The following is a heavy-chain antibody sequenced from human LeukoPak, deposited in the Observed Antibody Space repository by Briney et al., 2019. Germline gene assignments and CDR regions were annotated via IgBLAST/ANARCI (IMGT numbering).Heavy chain of an antibody. Sequence: ASVKVSCKASGYTFTSYGISWVRQAPGQGLEWMGLISAYNGNTNYAQKLQGRVTMTTDTSTSTAYMELRSLRSDDTAVYYCARPARAYDSSGYYGYWGQGTLLTVSS. V-gene: IGHV1-18*01. CDR2: ISAYNGNT. D-gene: IGHD3-22*01. J-gene: IGHJ4*02. CDR3: ARPARAYDSSGYYGY. CDR1: GYTFTSYG.